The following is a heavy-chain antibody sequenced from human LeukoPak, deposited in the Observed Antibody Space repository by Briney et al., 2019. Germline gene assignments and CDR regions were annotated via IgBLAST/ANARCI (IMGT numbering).Heavy chain of an antibody. CDR2: ISSSSSYI. J-gene: IGHJ4*02. D-gene: IGHD4-17*01. V-gene: IGHV3-21*01. Sequence: RGSLRLSCAASGFTFSSYSMNWVRQAPGKGLEWVSPISSSSSYIYYADSVKGRFTISRDNAKNSLYLQMNSLRAEDTAVYYYARDVFGDYGDYTFDYWGQGTLVTVSS. CDR3: ARDVFGDYGDYTFDY. CDR1: GFTFSSYS.